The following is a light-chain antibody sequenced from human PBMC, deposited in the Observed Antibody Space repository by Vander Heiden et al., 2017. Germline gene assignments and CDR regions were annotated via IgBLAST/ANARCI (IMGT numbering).Light chain of an antibody. CDR2: DAS. Sequence: DIQITQSPSTLSASVGDRVTITCRASQSISSWLAWYQQKPGKAPKLLIYDASSFESGVPSTFSGSGSGTEFTLTIISLQPDDFATYYCQQEYSYSYTFGQGTKMEIK. J-gene: IGKJ2*01. V-gene: IGKV1-5*01. CDR1: QSISSW. CDR3: QQEYSYSYT.